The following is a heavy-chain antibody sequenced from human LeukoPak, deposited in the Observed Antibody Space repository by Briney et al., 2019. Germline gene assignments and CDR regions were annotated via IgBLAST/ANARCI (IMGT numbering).Heavy chain of an antibody. J-gene: IGHJ4*02. Sequence: PSETLSLTCTVSGGSLSSYHWSWIRQPPGKGLEWIGYIYYSGSTNYNPSLKSRVTISVDTSKSQFSLKLSSVTAADTAVYYCARGYSSSWAYFDYWGQGTLVTVSS. CDR2: IYYSGST. CDR1: GGSLSSYH. CDR3: ARGYSSSWAYFDY. V-gene: IGHV4-59*01. D-gene: IGHD6-13*01.